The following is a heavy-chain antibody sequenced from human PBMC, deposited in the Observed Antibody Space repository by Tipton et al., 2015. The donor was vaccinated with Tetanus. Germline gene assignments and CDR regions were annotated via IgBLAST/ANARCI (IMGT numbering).Heavy chain of an antibody. V-gene: IGHV3-21*01. J-gene: IGHJ4*02. Sequence: SLRLSCEVSGFSFSNYKMNWVRQGPGRGLEWVSSISSTSRYINYADSVKGRFTISRDNARNSLFLDMNSLRADDTTVYYCVSGSAPDYWGQGTLITVSS. CDR3: VSGSAPDY. D-gene: IGHD6-25*01. CDR2: ISSTSRYI. CDR1: GFSFSNYK.